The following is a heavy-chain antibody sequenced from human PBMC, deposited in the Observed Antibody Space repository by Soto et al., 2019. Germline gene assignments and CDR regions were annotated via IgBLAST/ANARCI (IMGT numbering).Heavy chain of an antibody. V-gene: IGHV3-30*09. Sequence: HLVESGGGVVQPGGSLRLSCAASGFAFSRFALHWLRQAPGKGLEWVALISYDGTTKYYPDAVKGRFAISRDNSNNTLYLEMNSLRLKYTAFYYRLRDPFGDCVDCYFDLWGHGTLVTVSS. CDR1: GFAFSRFA. J-gene: IGHJ2*01. CDR3: LRDPFGDCVDCYFDL. D-gene: IGHD2-21*02. CDR2: ISYDGTTK.